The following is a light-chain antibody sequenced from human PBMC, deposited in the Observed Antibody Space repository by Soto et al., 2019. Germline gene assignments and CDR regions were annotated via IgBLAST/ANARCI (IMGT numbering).Light chain of an antibody. Sequence: QSALTQPASVSGSPGQSITISCTGTSTDVGIYNYVSWYQQHPGKAPKVMIYEVSNRPSGVSNRFSGSKSGDTASLTISGLQAEDEADYYGSSYTTSRTDVFGTGTKVTVL. J-gene: IGLJ1*01. V-gene: IGLV2-14*01. CDR2: EVS. CDR1: STDVGIYNY. CDR3: SSYTTSRTDV.